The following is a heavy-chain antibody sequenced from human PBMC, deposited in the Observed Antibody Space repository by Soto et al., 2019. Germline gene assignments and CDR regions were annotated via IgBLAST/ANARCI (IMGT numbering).Heavy chain of an antibody. V-gene: IGHV3-30*04. J-gene: IGHJ5*01. Sequence: GGSLRLSCAASGFTFSRHAIHWVRLTPGRGLGWVLAISRDGSYIYYTDSVKGRFTVSRDNSKNTVFVQMNRLIPDDTALYFCARTRNGGVADSFDSWGQGTRVTVSS. D-gene: IGHD3-3*01. CDR3: ARTRNGGVADSFDS. CDR1: GFTFSRHA. CDR2: ISRDGSYI.